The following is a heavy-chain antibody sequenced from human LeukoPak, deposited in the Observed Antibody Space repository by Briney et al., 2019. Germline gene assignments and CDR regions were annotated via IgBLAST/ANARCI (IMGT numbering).Heavy chain of an antibody. D-gene: IGHD2-15*01. CDR2: IHHSGTT. CDR1: GGSISSSNW. J-gene: IGHJ4*02. Sequence: SETLSLTCAVSGGSISSSNWWGWVRQPPGKGLECIGEIHHSGTTNYNPSLKSRVTISVDKSKNQFSLKLNSVTAADTAVYYCARAFLVGYSPEEYFFDYWGQGTLVTVSS. CDR3: ARAFLVGYSPEEYFFDY. V-gene: IGHV4-4*02.